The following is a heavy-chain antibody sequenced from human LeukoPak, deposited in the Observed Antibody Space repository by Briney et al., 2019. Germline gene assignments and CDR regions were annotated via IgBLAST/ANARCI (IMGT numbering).Heavy chain of an antibody. J-gene: IGHJ4*02. D-gene: IGHD2-2*01. Sequence: SETLSLTCTVSGGSISSYYWSWIRQPPGKGLEWIGYIYYSGSTNYNPSLKSRVTISVDTSKNQFSLKLSSVTAADTAVYYCARVGYCSSTSCYARADYWGQGTLVTVSS. CDR1: GGSISSYY. V-gene: IGHV4-59*12. CDR3: ARVGYCSSTSCYARADY. CDR2: IYYSGST.